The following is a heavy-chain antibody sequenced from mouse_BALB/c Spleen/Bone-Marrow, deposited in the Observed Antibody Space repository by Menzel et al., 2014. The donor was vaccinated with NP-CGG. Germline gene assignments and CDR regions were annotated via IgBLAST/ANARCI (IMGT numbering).Heavy chain of an antibody. J-gene: IGHJ2*01. V-gene: IGHV1-7*01. CDR2: INPSTGYT. Sequence: VQLQQSGAELAKPGASVKMSCKASGYTFTSYWMHWVKQRPGQGLEWIGYINPSTGYTEYNQKFKDKATLTADKSSSTAYMQLSSLTSEDSAVYYCARSGDYVGFDYWGQGTTLTVSS. D-gene: IGHD2-4*01. CDR3: ARSGDYVGFDY. CDR1: GYTFTSYW.